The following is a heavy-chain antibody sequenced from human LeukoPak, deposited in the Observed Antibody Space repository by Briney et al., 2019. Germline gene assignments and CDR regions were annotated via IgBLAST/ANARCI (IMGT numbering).Heavy chain of an antibody. V-gene: IGHV4-4*07. Sequence: SETLSLTCTVSGGSISSYYWSWIRQPAGKGLEWIVRIYTSGSTNYNPSLKSRVTMSVDTSKNQFSLKLSSVTAAGTAVYYCASLSSWSYLAWFDPWGQGTLVTVSS. J-gene: IGHJ5*02. D-gene: IGHD3-10*01. CDR3: ASLSSWSYLAWFDP. CDR2: IYTSGST. CDR1: GGSISSYY.